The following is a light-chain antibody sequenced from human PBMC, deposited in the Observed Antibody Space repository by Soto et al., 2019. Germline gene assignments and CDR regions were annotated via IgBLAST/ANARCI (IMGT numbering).Light chain of an antibody. CDR3: HQYGPSPGWT. CDR2: AAS. CDR1: QSGSASF. V-gene: IGKV3-20*01. J-gene: IGKJ1*01. Sequence: IVLTQSPGTLSLSPGDRATLSCRGNQSGSASFLAWHQQKPGQAPRLLIYAASTRAAGIPDRFSGSGSGADFTLTISRLEPEDFAGYYCHQYGPSPGWTFGQGTKVEIK.